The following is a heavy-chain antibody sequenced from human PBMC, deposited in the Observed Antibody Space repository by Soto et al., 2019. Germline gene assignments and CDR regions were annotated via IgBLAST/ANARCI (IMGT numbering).Heavy chain of an antibody. CDR1: GFTFSSYA. CDR2: ISYDGSNK. D-gene: IGHD3-22*01. V-gene: IGHV3-30-3*01. J-gene: IGHJ4*02. Sequence: QVQLVESGGGVVQPGRSLRLSCAASGFTFSSYAMHWVRQAPGMGLGWVAVISYDGSNKYYADSVKGRFTISRDNSKNTLYLQMNSLRAEDTAVYYCARDLGDYYDSSGYFDYWGQGTLVTVSS. CDR3: ARDLGDYYDSSGYFDY.